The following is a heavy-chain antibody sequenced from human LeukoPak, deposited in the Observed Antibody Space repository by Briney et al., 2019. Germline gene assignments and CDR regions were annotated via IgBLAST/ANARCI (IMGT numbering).Heavy chain of an antibody. J-gene: IGHJ4*02. CDR3: AREDGYSSSWYSDY. Sequence: GGSLRLSCPASGFTFSDYYMSWIRQAPGKGLEWVSDISSTSIDTSYADSVKGRFTIFRDNAKNSLYLQMNSLRAEDTAVYYCAREDGYSSSWYSDYWGQGTLVTVSS. V-gene: IGHV3-11*05. CDR2: ISSTSIDT. CDR1: GFTFSDYY. D-gene: IGHD6-13*01.